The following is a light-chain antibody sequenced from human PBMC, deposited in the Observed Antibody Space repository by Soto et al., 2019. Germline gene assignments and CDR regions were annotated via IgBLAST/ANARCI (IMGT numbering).Light chain of an antibody. CDR1: ESFSRN. Sequence: EMVVTQSPATLSMSPGGRATLSCSTSESFSRNLAWYQQKLGQSPRLLIYGASTRATGVPDRFTGSGSGTDFILTITSLQSEDFGIYYCQQYYHWPRTFGQGTKVDIK. CDR3: QQYYHWPRT. J-gene: IGKJ1*01. CDR2: GAS. V-gene: IGKV3-15*01.